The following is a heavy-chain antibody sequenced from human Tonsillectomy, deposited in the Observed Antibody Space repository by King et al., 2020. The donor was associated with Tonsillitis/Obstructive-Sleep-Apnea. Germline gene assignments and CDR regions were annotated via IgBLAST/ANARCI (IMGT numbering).Heavy chain of an antibody. V-gene: IGHV3-33*01. J-gene: IGHJ4*02. CDR1: GFTFSSYG. CDR2: IWYDGSNK. D-gene: IGHD2-15*01. Sequence: VQLVESGGGVVQPGRSLRLSCAASGFTFSSYGMHWVRQAPGKGLEWVAVIWYDGSNKYYADSVKGRFTISRDNSKNTLYLQMNSLRAEDTAVYYCAREPLGYCSGGSCRNFFDYWGQGTLVTVSS. CDR3: AREPLGYCSGGSCRNFFDY.